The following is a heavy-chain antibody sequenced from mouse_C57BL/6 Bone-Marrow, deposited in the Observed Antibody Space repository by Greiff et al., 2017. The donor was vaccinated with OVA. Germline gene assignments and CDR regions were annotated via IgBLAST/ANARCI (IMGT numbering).Heavy chain of an antibody. Sequence: VQLQESGAELVRPGASVTLSCKASGYTFTDYEMHWVKQTPVHGLEWIGAIDPETGGTAYNQKFKGKAILTADKSSSTAYMELRSLTSEDSAVYYCTRAPYYYGSPYWYCDVGGTGTTVTVSS. D-gene: IGHD1-1*01. J-gene: IGHJ1*03. CDR2: IDPETGGT. CDR3: TRAPYYYGSPYWYCDV. CDR1: GYTFTDYE. V-gene: IGHV1-15*01.